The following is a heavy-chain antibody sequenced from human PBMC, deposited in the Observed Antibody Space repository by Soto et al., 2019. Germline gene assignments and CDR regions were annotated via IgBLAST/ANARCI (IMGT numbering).Heavy chain of an antibody. V-gene: IGHV3-48*01. Sequence: GGSLRLSCAASGFTFSSYSMNWVRQAPGKGMEWVSYISSSSSTIYYADSVKGRFTISRDNAKNSLYLQMNSLRAEDTAVYYCARDLDAFDIWGQGTMVTVSS. J-gene: IGHJ3*02. CDR1: GFTFSSYS. CDR2: ISSSSSTI. CDR3: ARDLDAFDI.